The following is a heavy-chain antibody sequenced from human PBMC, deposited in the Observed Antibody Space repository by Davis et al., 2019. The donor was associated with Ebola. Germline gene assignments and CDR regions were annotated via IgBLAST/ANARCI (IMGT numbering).Heavy chain of an antibody. CDR1: GFTFSSYW. J-gene: IGHJ4*02. CDR2: INSDGSST. CDR3: ALGKGYSSPSDLDY. Sequence: PGGSLRLSCAASGFTFSSYWMHWVRQAPGKGLVWVSRINSDGSSTSYADSVKGRFTISRDNAKNTLYLQMNSLRVEDTAVYYCALGKGYSSPSDLDYWGQGTLVTVSS. D-gene: IGHD6-6*01. V-gene: IGHV3-74*01.